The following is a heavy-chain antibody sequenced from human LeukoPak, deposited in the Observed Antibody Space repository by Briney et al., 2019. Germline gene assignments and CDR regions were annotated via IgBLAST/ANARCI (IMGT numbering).Heavy chain of an antibody. V-gene: IGHV3-30*18. CDR1: GFTFSSYG. D-gene: IGHD6-19*01. CDR3: AKEGGYFLGSGCMSH. Sequence: PGRSLRLSCAASGFTFSSYGMHWVRQAPGKGLEWVAVISYDGSNKYYADSAKGRFTISRDNSKNTLYLQMNSLRAEDTAVYYCAKEGGYFLGSGCMSHWGQGTLVTVSS. J-gene: IGHJ4*02. CDR2: ISYDGSNK.